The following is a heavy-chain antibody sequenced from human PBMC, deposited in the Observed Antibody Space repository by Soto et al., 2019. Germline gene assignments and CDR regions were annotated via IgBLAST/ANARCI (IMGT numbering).Heavy chain of an antibody. J-gene: IGHJ6*02. Sequence: GGSRRLSCAASGFTFSSYAMSWVRQAPGKGLEWVSAISGSGGSTYYADSVKGRFTISRDNSKNTLYLQMNSLRAEDTAVYYCAKDHDILTGPASHYYYYYGMDVWGQGTTVTVSS. CDR3: AKDHDILTGPASHYYYYYGMDV. CDR2: ISGSGGST. D-gene: IGHD3-9*01. CDR1: GFTFSSYA. V-gene: IGHV3-23*01.